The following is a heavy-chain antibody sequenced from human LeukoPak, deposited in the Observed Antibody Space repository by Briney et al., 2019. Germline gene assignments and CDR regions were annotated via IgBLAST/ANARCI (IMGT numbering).Heavy chain of an antibody. V-gene: IGHV3-48*04. CDR3: ATQDRYGSGSYADDY. Sequence: GGSLRLSCAASGFTFSSYSMNWVRQAPGKGLEWVSYISSSSSTIYYADSVKGRFTISRDNAKNSLYLQMNSLRAEDTAVYYCATQDRYGSGSYADDYWGQGTLVTVSS. J-gene: IGHJ4*02. CDR2: ISSSSSTI. D-gene: IGHD3-10*01. CDR1: GFTFSSYS.